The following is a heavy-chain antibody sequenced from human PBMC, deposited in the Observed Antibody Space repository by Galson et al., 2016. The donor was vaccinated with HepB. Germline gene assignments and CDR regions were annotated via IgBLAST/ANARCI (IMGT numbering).Heavy chain of an antibody. CDR3: ARDGSSRSSPNGFDI. Sequence: SLRLSCAASGFTFSDYYMSWIRQAPGKGLEWVSYISSSRSYTKYADSVKGRFTISRDNAKNSLYLQMNSLRAEDTAVYYCARDGSSRSSPNGFDICGQGTMVIVSS. CDR1: GFTFSDYY. D-gene: IGHD6-13*01. V-gene: IGHV3-11*05. CDR2: ISSSRSYT. J-gene: IGHJ3*02.